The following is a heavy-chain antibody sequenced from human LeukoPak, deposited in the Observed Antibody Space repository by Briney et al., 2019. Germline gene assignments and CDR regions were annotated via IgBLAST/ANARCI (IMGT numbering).Heavy chain of an antibody. CDR2: ISGSGGST. CDR1: GFTFSSYA. Sequence: PGGSLRLSCAASGFTFSSYAMCWVRQAPGKGLEWVSAISGSGGSTYYADSVKGRFTISRDNSKNTLYLQMNSLRAEDTAVYYCAKPTYYYDSSGSRNYYFDYWGQGTLVTVSS. V-gene: IGHV3-23*01. D-gene: IGHD3-22*01. J-gene: IGHJ4*02. CDR3: AKPTYYYDSSGSRNYYFDY.